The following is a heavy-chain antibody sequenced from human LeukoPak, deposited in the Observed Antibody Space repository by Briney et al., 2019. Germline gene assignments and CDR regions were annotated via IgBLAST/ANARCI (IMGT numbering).Heavy chain of an antibody. V-gene: IGHV4-39*07. CDR1: GGSISSTSYY. Sequence: NPSETLSLTCTVSGGSISSTSYYWGWIRQPPGKGLEWIGSISYSGTSYYNPSLKSRVTISVDTSKNQFSLKLNSVTAADTAVYYCARDPDFWSGYYNFDYWGQGTLVTVSS. D-gene: IGHD3-3*01. CDR3: ARDPDFWSGYYNFDY. CDR2: ISYSGTS. J-gene: IGHJ4*02.